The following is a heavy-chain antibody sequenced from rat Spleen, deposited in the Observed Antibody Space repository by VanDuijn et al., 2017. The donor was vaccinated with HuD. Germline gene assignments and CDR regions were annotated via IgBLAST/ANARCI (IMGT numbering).Heavy chain of an antibody. Sequence: QVQLKESGPGLVQPSQTLSLTCTVSGFPLTSYHVSWVRQPPGKGLEWMGVIWSGGSTAYNSLLKSRLSITRDISESQVFLKMNSLQTEDTATYYCARANRESYAHFDHWGQGVMVTVSS. V-gene: IGHV2-43*01. CDR1: GFPLTSYH. D-gene: IGHD1-12*01. J-gene: IGHJ2*01. CDR2: IWSGGST. CDR3: ARANRESYAHFDH.